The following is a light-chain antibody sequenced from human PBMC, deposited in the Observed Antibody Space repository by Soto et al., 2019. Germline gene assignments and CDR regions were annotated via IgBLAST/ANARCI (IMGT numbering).Light chain of an antibody. Sequence: QSVLTQPPSASGTPGQRVTISCSGSSSNIGSNTVNWYQQLPGTAPTLLIYSNNQRPSGVPDRFSGSKSGTSASLAISGLQSEDDADYCCAAWDDSLNGWVFGGGTKLTVL. J-gene: IGLJ3*02. CDR1: SSNIGSNT. CDR2: SNN. V-gene: IGLV1-44*01. CDR3: AAWDDSLNGWV.